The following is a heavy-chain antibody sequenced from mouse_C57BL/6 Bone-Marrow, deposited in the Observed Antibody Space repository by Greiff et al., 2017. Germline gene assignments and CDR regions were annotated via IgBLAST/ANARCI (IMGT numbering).Heavy chain of an antibody. J-gene: IGHJ2*01. V-gene: IGHV1-9*01. CDR2: ILPGSGST. D-gene: IGHD3-3*01. Sequence: VKVVESGAELMKPGASVKLSCKATGYTFTGYWIEWVKQRPGHGLEWIGEILPGSGSTKYNEKLTGKATFTADPSSNTAYMQRSSLTTEDSAIYYCASSAAGHNYYFDYWGQATTLTVSS. CDR3: ASSAAGHNYYFDY. CDR1: GYTFTGYW.